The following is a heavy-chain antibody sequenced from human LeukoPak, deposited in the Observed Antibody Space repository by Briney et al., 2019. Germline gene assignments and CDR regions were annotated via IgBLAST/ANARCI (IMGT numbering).Heavy chain of an antibody. J-gene: IGHJ4*02. CDR2: ISYSGTT. Sequence: GSLRLSCAASGFTLSSYTMNWVRQAPGKGLEWIGSISYSGTTYYNPSLKSRVTISVDTSKNQFSLKLYSVTAADTAVYYCARVESGVQGYWGQGTLVTVSS. D-gene: IGHD3-10*01. CDR3: ARVESGVQGY. V-gene: IGHV4-59*05. CDR1: GFTLSSYT.